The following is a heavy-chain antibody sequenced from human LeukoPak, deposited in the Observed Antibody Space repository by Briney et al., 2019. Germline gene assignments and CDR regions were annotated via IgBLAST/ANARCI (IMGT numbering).Heavy chain of an antibody. CDR1: GGSISSYY. Sequence: SETLSLTCTVSGGSISSYYWSWIRQPPGKALEWIGYIFHSGTANYHPSLKSRVTISIDTSENQFSLKLSSVTDADTAVYYCARKVYSFDVFDYWGQGTLVTVSS. J-gene: IGHJ4*02. CDR3: ARKVYSFDVFDY. D-gene: IGHD2-15*01. V-gene: IGHV4-59*01. CDR2: IFHSGTA.